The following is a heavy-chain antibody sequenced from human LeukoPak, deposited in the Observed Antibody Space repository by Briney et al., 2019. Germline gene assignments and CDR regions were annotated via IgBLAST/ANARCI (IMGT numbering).Heavy chain of an antibody. Sequence: ASVKVSCKASGYTFTGYYRHWVRQAPGQGLEWMGWINPNSGGTNYAQKFQGRVTMTRDTSISTAYMELSRLRSDDTAVYYCARDSEYDILTGRVVPSGMDVWGQGTTVTVSS. CDR1: GYTFTGYY. D-gene: IGHD3-9*01. J-gene: IGHJ6*02. CDR2: INPNSGGT. CDR3: ARDSEYDILTGRVVPSGMDV. V-gene: IGHV1-2*02.